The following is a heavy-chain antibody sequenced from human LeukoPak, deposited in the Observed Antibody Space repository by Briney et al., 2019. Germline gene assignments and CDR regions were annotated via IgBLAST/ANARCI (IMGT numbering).Heavy chain of an antibody. CDR1: GFPFSTYW. D-gene: IGHD2-21*02. CDR2: ISPDGSSR. V-gene: IGHV3-74*01. Sequence: GGSLRLSCAASGFPFSTYWMQWVRQPPGKGLVWVSRISPDGSSRSYADSVKGRFIISRDNAKNTLSLQMDSLTAEDTAVYYCARDGGLLPDNWGKGTLVTVSS. CDR3: ARDGGLLPDN. J-gene: IGHJ4*02.